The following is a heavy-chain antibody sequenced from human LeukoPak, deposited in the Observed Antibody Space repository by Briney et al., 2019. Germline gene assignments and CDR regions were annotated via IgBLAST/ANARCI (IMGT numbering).Heavy chain of an antibody. CDR2: INSDGSRT. Sequence: QPGGSLRLSCAASGFTFSSYWMHWLRQAPGKGLVWVSGINSDGSRTSYAGSVKGRFTISKDQAKNTLYVQMNRRRVEDTAVYDCARSYGMDVWREGTRVTVSS. CDR3: ARSYGMDV. V-gene: IGHV3-74*01. J-gene: IGHJ6*04. CDR1: GFTFSSYW.